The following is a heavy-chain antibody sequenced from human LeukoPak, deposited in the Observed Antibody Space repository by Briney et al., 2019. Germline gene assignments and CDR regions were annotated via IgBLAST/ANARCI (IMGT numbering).Heavy chain of an antibody. CDR2: INHSGST. J-gene: IGHJ3*02. Sequence: PSETLSLTCAVYGGSFNGYYWSWIRQPPGKGLEWIGEINHSGSTNYNPSLKSRVTISVDTSKNQFSLKLSSVTAADTAVYYCARGPSYVWGSYRLHAFDIWGQGTMVTVSS. CDR3: ARGPSYVWGSYRLHAFDI. V-gene: IGHV4-34*01. D-gene: IGHD3-16*02. CDR1: GGSFNGYY.